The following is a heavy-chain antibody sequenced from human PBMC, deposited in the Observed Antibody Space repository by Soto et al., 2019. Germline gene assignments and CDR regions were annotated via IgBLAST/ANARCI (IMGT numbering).Heavy chain of an antibody. CDR3: ARGHYQFYAMDV. J-gene: IGHJ6*02. CDR2: IYYSGHD. V-gene: IGHV4-31*03. Sequence: PSETLSLTCSVSGASITGGGYFWTWVRQHPARGLEWIGYIYYSGHDHYNPSLESRVTISVDTSNNQFSLKLSSMTAADTAVYYCARGHYQFYAMDVWGQGTPVTVS. CDR1: GASITGGGYF.